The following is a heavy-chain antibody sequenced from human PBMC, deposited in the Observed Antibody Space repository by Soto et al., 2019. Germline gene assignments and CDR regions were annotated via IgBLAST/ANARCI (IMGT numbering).Heavy chain of an antibody. CDR2: ISAYNGNT. Sequence: ASVKVSCKASGYTFTSYGISWVRQAPGQGLEWMGWISAYNGNTNYAQKLQGRVTMTTDTSTSTAYMELRSLRSDDTAVYYCARDELVVVVAATITDAFDIWGQGTMVTVSS. J-gene: IGHJ3*02. CDR1: GYTFTSYG. CDR3: ARDELVVVVAATITDAFDI. D-gene: IGHD2-15*01. V-gene: IGHV1-18*01.